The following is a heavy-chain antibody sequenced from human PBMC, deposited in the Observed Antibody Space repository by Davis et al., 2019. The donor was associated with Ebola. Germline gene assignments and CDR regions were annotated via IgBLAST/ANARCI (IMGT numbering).Heavy chain of an antibody. CDR2: ISSSTSGTTTV. CDR1: GFTLSANT. D-gene: IGHD1-14*01. CDR3: AREGIITSGLDV. V-gene: IGHV3-48*02. Sequence: PGGSLRLSCAASGFTLSANTMDWVRQAPGEGLEWVSYISSSTSGTTTVYYADSVKGRFTVSRDDARNSLSLQMNSLRDDDTAIYYCAREGIITSGLDVWGQGTTVTVSS. J-gene: IGHJ6*02.